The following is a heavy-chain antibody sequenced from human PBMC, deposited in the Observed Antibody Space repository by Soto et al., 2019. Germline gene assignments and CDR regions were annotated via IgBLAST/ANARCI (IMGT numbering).Heavy chain of an antibody. J-gene: IGHJ6*02. D-gene: IGHD3-3*01. V-gene: IGHV3-30*18. CDR2: ISYDGSNK. CDR3: AKDYTIFGVVTPSLGMDV. CDR1: GFTFSSYG. Sequence: GGSLRLSCAASGFTFSSYGMHWVRQAPGKGPEWVAVISYDGSNKYYADSVKGRFTISRDNSKNTLYLQMNSLRAEDTAVYYCAKDYTIFGVVTPSLGMDVWGQGTTVTVSS.